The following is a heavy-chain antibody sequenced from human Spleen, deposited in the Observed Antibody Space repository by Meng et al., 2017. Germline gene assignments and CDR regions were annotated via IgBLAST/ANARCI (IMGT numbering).Heavy chain of an antibody. CDR3: ARSVNWFDP. Sequence: QVQLQESGPGLVKPSETLSLTCSVSGGSISLSYWSWIRQPAGEGLEWIGRIYSSGSTNYNPSLKSRLTMSVDTSKNQFSMSLSSVTAADTAVYYCARSVNWFDPWGQGTLVTVFS. CDR1: GGSISLSY. V-gene: IGHV4-4*07. J-gene: IGHJ5*02. D-gene: IGHD5/OR15-5a*01. CDR2: IYSSGST.